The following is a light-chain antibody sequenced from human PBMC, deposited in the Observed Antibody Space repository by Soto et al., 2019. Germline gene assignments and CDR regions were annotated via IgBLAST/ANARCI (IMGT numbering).Light chain of an antibody. CDR3: QQANSFPRT. J-gene: IGKJ5*01. Sequence: EIVLTQSPGSLSLSPGERATLSCRASQSFSSSYLAWYQQKPGQAPRLLINSASTRATGIPARFSGSGSGTDFTLTISSLQPEDFATYYCQQANSFPRTFGQGTRLEIK. V-gene: IGKV3D-7*01. CDR2: SAS. CDR1: QSFSSSY.